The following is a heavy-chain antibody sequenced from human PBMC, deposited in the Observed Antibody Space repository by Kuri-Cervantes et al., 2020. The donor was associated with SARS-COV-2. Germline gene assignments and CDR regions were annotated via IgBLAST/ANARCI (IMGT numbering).Heavy chain of an antibody. CDR1: GYTFTGYY. J-gene: IGHJ4*02. V-gene: IGHV1-2*02. D-gene: IGHD3-3*01. Sequence: ASVKVSCKASGYTFTGYYMHWVRQAPGQGLEWMGWINPNSGGTNYAQKLQGRVTMTTDTSTSTAYMELRSLRSDDTAVYYCARKFWSGYLPDYWGQGTLVTVSS. CDR3: ARKFWSGYLPDY. CDR2: INPNSGGT.